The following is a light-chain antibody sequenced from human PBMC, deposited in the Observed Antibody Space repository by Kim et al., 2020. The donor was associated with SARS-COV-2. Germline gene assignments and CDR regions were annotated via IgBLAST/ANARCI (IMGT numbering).Light chain of an antibody. CDR3: QQSYHAPT. CDR2: SAS. Sequence: DIQMSQSPSSLFASIGDTVTITCRASQPIITYLNWYQQKPGRAPELLIYSASTLQGGVPSRFSGSGSGTDFTLTIKSLQPEDFGSYYCQQSYHAPTFGGGTKVDIK. V-gene: IGKV1-39*01. J-gene: IGKJ4*01. CDR1: QPIITY.